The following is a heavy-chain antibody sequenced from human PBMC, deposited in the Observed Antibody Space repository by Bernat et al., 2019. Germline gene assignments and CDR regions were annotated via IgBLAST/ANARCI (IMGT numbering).Heavy chain of an antibody. CDR3: VRGSGYYYFDY. J-gene: IGHJ4*02. CDR1: GFTFSTYW. CDR2: LSTDGSNT. Sequence: EVHLVESGGGLAQPGGSLRLSCTASGFTFSTYWMHWVRQAPGKGLEWVLGLSTDGSNTRYSDSVKGRFTISRDNAKNTLYLQMNGLRVDDTAVYYCVRGSGYYYFDYWGQGILVTVSS. V-gene: IGHV3-74*01. D-gene: IGHD3-22*01.